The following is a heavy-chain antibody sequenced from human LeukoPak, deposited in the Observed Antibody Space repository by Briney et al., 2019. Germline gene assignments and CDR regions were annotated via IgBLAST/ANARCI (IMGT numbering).Heavy chain of an antibody. CDR1: GFTFSIYE. CDR3: AELGITMIGGV. J-gene: IGHJ6*04. CDR2: ISSSGSTI. D-gene: IGHD3-10*02. V-gene: IGHV3-48*03. Sequence: GGSLRLSCAASGFTFSIYEMNWVRQAPGKGLEWVSYISSSGSTIYYADSVKGRFTISRDNAKNSLYLQMNRLRGEDTSVYYCAELGITMIGGVWGKGTTVTISS.